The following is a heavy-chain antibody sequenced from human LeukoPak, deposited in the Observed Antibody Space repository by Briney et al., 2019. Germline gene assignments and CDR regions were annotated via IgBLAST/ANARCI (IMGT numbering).Heavy chain of an antibody. CDR2: INHSGGT. Sequence: SETLSLTCAVYGGSFSGYYWSWIRQPPGKGLEWIGEINHSGGTNYNPSLKSRVTISVDTFKNQFSLKLSSVTAADTAVYYCARIPPRSYCSGGSCYRNAFDIWGQGTMVTVSS. V-gene: IGHV4-34*01. J-gene: IGHJ3*02. D-gene: IGHD2-15*01. CDR1: GGSFSGYY. CDR3: ARIPPRSYCSGGSCYRNAFDI.